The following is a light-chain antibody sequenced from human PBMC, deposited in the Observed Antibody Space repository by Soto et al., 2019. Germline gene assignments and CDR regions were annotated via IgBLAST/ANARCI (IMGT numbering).Light chain of an antibody. J-gene: IGKJ5*01. CDR3: QQYNSYSPPIT. V-gene: IGKV1-5*01. CDR2: DAS. Sequence: DIQMTQSPSSLSASVGDRVTITCQASQDIRNCLNWYQQKPGKAPNLLIYDASSLESGVPSRFSGSGSGTEFTLTISSLQPDDFATYYCQQYNSYSPPITFGQGTRLEIK. CDR1: QDIRNC.